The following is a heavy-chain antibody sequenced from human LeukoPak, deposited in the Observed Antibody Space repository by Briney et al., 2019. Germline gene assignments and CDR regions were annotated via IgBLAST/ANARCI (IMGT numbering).Heavy chain of an antibody. CDR1: GFTFNNYW. CDR3: AGSSGWLFDY. J-gene: IGHJ4*02. D-gene: IGHD6-19*01. CDR2: IKEDESEI. Sequence: GGSLRLSCVGTGFTFNNYWMNWVRQAPGKGLEWVANIKEDESEIYYVDSVQGRFTISRDNTKNSVYLQMNSLRAADTAVYYCAGSSGWLFDYWGQGTLVAVSS. V-gene: IGHV3-7*01.